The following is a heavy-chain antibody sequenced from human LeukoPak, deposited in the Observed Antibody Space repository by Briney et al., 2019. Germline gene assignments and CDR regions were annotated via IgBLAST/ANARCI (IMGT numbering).Heavy chain of an antibody. Sequence: PGGSLRLSCAASGFTFSSYAMHWVRQAPGKGLEWVAVISYDGSNKYYADSVKGRFTISRDNSKNTLYLQMNSLRAEDTAVYYCATCNSSGGSRYSDAYFDYWGQGNLVTVSS. J-gene: IGHJ4*02. CDR2: ISYDGSNK. CDR3: ATCNSSGGSRYSDAYFDY. D-gene: IGHD2-15*01. CDR1: GFTFSSYA. V-gene: IGHV3-30*04.